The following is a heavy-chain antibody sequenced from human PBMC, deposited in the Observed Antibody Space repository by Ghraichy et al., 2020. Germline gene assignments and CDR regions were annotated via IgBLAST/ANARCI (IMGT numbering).Heavy chain of an antibody. V-gene: IGHV4-34*01. J-gene: IGHJ6*02. Sequence: SETLSLTCAVYGGSFSNYSWTWIRQPPGKGLEWIGEINHSGRTNCNPSLKSRVTISRDTSKNQFSLKLSSVTAADTAVYYCARATIRDGMDVWGQGTTVTVSS. CDR1: GGSFSNYS. CDR3: ARATIRDGMDV. CDR2: INHSGRT. D-gene: IGHD5-12*01.